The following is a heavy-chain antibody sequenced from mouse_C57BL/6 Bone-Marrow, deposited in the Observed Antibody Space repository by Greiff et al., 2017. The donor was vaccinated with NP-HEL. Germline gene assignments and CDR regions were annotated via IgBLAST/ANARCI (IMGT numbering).Heavy chain of an antibody. V-gene: IGHV3-6*01. CDR3: ARGYDYDLYYFDY. Sequence: EVKLQESGPGLVKPSQSLSLTCSVTGYSITSGYYWNWIRQFPGNKLEWMGYISYDGSNNYNPSLKNRISITRDTSKNQFFLKLNSVTTEDTATYYCARGYDYDLYYFDYWGKGTTLTVSS. J-gene: IGHJ2*01. D-gene: IGHD2-4*01. CDR2: ISYDGSN. CDR1: GYSITSGYY.